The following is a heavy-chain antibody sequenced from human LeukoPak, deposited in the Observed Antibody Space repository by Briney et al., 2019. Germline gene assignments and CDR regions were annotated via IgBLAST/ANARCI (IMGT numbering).Heavy chain of an antibody. CDR3: ARDGPTYRDGLDV. Sequence: GGSLRLSCAASGFTFSNYGMHCVRQAPGKGLEWVTYIWYDGSNKYYADSVKGRFTISRDNSKNTLYLQLNSLRAEDTAVYYCARDGPTYRDGLDVWGQGTTVTVSS. J-gene: IGHJ6*02. CDR1: GFTFSNYG. D-gene: IGHD1-1*01. CDR2: IWYDGSNK. V-gene: IGHV3-33*01.